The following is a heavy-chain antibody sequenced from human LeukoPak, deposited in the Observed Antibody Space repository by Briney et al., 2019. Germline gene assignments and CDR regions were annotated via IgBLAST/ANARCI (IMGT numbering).Heavy chain of an antibody. D-gene: IGHD2-2*01. CDR3: ARVPSRARYCSSTSCSYYFDY. V-gene: IGHV1-8*03. CDR1: GYTFTSYD. J-gene: IGHJ4*02. Sequence: GASVKVSCKASGYTFTSYDINWVRQATGQGFEWMGWMNPNSGNTGYAQKFQGRVTITRNTSISTAYMELSSLRSEDTAVYYCARVPSRARYCSSTSCSYYFDYWGQGTLVTVSS. CDR2: MNPNSGNT.